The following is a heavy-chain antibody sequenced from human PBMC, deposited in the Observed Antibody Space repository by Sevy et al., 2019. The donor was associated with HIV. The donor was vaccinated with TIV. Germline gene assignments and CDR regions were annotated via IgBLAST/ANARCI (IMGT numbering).Heavy chain of an antibody. D-gene: IGHD5-18*01. CDR2: IIPISGTA. J-gene: IGHJ4*02. CDR3: ARDSHTAMDLDY. V-gene: IGHV1-69*13. CDR1: GGTFSSYA. Sequence: ASVKVSCKASGGTFSSYAISWVRQAPGQGLEWMGGIIPISGTANYAQKFQGRVTITADESTSTAYMELSSLRSEDTAVYYCARDSHTAMDLDYWGQGTLVTVSS.